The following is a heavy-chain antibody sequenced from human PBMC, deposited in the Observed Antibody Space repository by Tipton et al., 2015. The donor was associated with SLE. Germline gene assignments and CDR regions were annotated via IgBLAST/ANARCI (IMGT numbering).Heavy chain of an antibody. CDR3: ARVSGELYPDY. CDR1: GYSISSGYY. J-gene: IGHJ4*02. CDR2: IYTSGST. V-gene: IGHV4-61*02. D-gene: IGHD3-10*02. Sequence: TLSLTCTVSGYSISSGYYWGWIRQPAGKGLEWIGRIYTSGSTNYNPSLKSRVTISVDTSKNQFSLKLSSVTAADTAVYYCARVSGELYPDYWGQGTLVTVSS.